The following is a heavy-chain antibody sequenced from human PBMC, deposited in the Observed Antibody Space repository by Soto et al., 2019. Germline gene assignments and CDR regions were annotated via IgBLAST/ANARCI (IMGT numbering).Heavy chain of an antibody. CDR2: INHSGST. CDR3: ARVSGTYYDILTGYRGTTYYYYYGMDV. D-gene: IGHD3-9*01. Sequence: SETLSLTCAVYGGSFSGYYWSWIRQPPGKGLEWIGEINHSGSTNYNPSLKSRVTISVDTSKNQFSLKLSSVTAADTAVYYCARVSGTYYDILTGYRGTTYYYYYGMDVWGHGTTVTVSS. CDR1: GGSFSGYY. V-gene: IGHV4-34*01. J-gene: IGHJ6*02.